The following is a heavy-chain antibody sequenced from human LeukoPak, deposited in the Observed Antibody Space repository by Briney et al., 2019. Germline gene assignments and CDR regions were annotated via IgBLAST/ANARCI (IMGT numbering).Heavy chain of an antibody. Sequence: SETLSLTCAVSGGSISTDNWWSWVRQPPGKGLEWIGEIYHGGNTKYNPSLKSRVTMSVDTSKNQFSLKLSSVTAADTAVYYCARGGAARPMDYWGQGTLVTVSS. V-gene: IGHV4-4*02. J-gene: IGHJ4*02. CDR3: ARGGAARPMDY. CDR1: GGSISTDNW. D-gene: IGHD6-6*01. CDR2: IYHGGNT.